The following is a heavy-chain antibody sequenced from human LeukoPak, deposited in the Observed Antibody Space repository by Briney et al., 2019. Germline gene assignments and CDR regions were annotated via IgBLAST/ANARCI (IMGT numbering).Heavy chain of an antibody. Sequence: ETLSLTCAVSGGSISSSNWWSWVRQPPGKGLEWVANIKQDGSEKYYVDSVKGRFTISRDNAKNSLYLQMNSLTAEDTAVYYCARDPYSGSYSADVYYYYMDVWGKGTTVTVSS. D-gene: IGHD1-26*01. CDR1: GGSISSSNW. CDR2: IKQDGSEK. V-gene: IGHV3-7*01. CDR3: ARDPYSGSYSADVYYYYMDV. J-gene: IGHJ6*03.